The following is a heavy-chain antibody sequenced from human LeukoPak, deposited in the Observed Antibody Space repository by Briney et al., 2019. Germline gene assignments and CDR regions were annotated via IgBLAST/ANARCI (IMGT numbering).Heavy chain of an antibody. CDR2: INTNTGNP. CDR3: AKGGDGYNFGSGTDY. CDR1: GYTFTSYA. D-gene: IGHD5-24*01. V-gene: IGHV7-4-1*02. J-gene: IGHJ4*02. Sequence: ASVKVSCKASGYTFTSYAMNWVRQAPGQGLEWMGWINTNTGNPTYAQGFTGRFVFSLDTSVSAAYLQISSLKAEDTAVYYCAKGGDGYNFGSGTDYWGQGTLVTVSS.